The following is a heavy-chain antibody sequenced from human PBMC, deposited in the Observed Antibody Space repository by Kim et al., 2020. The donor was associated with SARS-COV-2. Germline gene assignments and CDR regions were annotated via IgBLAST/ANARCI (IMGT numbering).Heavy chain of an antibody. Sequence: SETLSLTCTVSGGSISSSSYYWGWIRQPPGKGLEWIGSIYYSGSTYYNPSLKSRVTISVDTSKNQFSLKLSSVTAADTAVYYCARHGGYSSGWDDYYYYGMDVWGQGTTVTVSS. V-gene: IGHV4-39*01. CDR2: IYYSGST. D-gene: IGHD6-19*01. CDR3: ARHGGYSSGWDDYYYYGMDV. J-gene: IGHJ6*02. CDR1: GGSISSSSYY.